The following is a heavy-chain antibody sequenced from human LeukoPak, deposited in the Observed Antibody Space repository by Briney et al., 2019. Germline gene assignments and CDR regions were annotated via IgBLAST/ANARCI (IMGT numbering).Heavy chain of an antibody. CDR2: INPNTGAT. J-gene: IGHJ4*02. D-gene: IGHD6-25*01. CDR3: VTLLSNAAFDY. Sequence: ASVKVSCKASGYTFTGYYMHWVRQAPGQGLESMGWINPNTGATNYAQKFQGRVTMTTDTSISTAYMELSRLRSDDTAVYYCVTLLSNAAFDYWGQGTLVTVSS. V-gene: IGHV1-2*02. CDR1: GYTFTGYY.